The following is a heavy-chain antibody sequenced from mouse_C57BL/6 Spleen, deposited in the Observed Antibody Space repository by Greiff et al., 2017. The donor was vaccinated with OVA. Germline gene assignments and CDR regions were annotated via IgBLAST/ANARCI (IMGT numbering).Heavy chain of an antibody. CDR2: IYPGDGDT. CDR3: AGDSSGYGNY. Sequence: QVQLQQSGPELVKPGASVKISCKASGYAFSSSWMNWVKQRPGKGLEWIGRIYPGDGDTNYNGKFKGKATLTADKSSSTAYMQLSSLTSEDSAVYFCAGDSSGYGNYWGQGTTLTVSS. V-gene: IGHV1-82*01. D-gene: IGHD3-2*02. J-gene: IGHJ2*01. CDR1: GYAFSSSW.